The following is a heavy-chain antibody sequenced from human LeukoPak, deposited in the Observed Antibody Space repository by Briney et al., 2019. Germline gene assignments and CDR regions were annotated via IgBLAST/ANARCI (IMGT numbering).Heavy chain of an antibody. Sequence: TSETLSLTCAVYGGSFSGYYWSWIRQPPGKGLEWIGEINHSGSTNYNPSLKSRVTISVDTSKNQFSLKLSSVTAADTAVYYCASPITIFGGIRYWGQGTLVTVSS. J-gene: IGHJ4*02. CDR2: INHSGST. D-gene: IGHD3-3*01. V-gene: IGHV4-34*01. CDR3: ASPITIFGGIRY. CDR1: GGSFSGYY.